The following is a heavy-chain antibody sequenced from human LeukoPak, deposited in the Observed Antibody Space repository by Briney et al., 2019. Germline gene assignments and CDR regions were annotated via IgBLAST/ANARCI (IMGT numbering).Heavy chain of an antibody. V-gene: IGHV3-23*01. CDR3: AKQPYNYYYLDV. Sequence: RGSLRLSCAISGLTFHDYAMTWVRQAPGKGLEWVSTIVGDSSKTYYADSVKGRFTISRDNSNYMLFLHMSNLRAEDTAIYYCAKQPYNYYYLDVWGKGTTVTVSS. CDR2: IVGDSSKT. CDR1: GLTFHDYA. D-gene: IGHD2-21*01. J-gene: IGHJ6*03.